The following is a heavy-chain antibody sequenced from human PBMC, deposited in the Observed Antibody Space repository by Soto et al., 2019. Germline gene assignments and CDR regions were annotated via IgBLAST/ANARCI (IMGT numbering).Heavy chain of an antibody. CDR1: GGSISSYY. V-gene: IGHV4-59*01. CDR3: ARTPPITTIFGVAATGYFDY. J-gene: IGHJ4*02. Sequence: SETLSLTCTVSGGSISSYYWSWIRQPPGKGLEWIGYIYYSGSTNYNPSLKSRVTTSVDTSKNQFSLKLSSVTAADTAVYYCARTPPITTIFGVAATGYFDYWGQGTLVTVSS. CDR2: IYYSGST. D-gene: IGHD3-3*01.